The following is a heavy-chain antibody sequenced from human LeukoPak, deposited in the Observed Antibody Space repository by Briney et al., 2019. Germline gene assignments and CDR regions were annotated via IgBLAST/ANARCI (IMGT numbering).Heavy chain of an antibody. Sequence: SETLSLTCTVSGGSISSYYWSWIRQRPGKGLEWIGYIYYSGSTNYNPSLKSRATISVDTSKNQFSLKLSSVTAADTAVYYCARRSLGYCSSTSCYTDDYWGQGTLVTVSS. D-gene: IGHD2-2*02. CDR3: ARRSLGYCSSTSCYTDDY. V-gene: IGHV4-59*08. J-gene: IGHJ4*02. CDR2: IYYSGST. CDR1: GGSISSYY.